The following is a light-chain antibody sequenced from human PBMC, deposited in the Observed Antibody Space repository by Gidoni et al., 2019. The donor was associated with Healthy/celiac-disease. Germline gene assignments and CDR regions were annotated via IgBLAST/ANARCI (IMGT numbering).Light chain of an antibody. J-gene: IGKJ3*01. CDR2: DAS. CDR3: QQRSNWPGVT. V-gene: IGKV3-11*01. Sequence: EIVLTQSTATLSLSPGKRATLSCRASQSVSSYLAWYQQKPGQAPRLLIYDASNRATGIPARFSGSGSGTDFTLTISSLEPEDFAVYYCQQRSNWPGVTFGPGTKVDIK. CDR1: QSVSSY.